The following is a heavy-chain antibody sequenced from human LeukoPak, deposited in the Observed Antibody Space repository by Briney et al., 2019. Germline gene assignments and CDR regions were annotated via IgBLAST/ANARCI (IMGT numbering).Heavy chain of an antibody. D-gene: IGHD3-22*01. V-gene: IGHV3-33*08. Sequence: GGSLRLSCAASGFTFSPHAMHWVRQAPGKGLEWVAVIWYDGSNKYYADSVKGRFTISRDNSKNTLYLQMNSLRAEDTAVYYCARNLNYYDSSGYEYYFDYWGQGTLVTVSS. CDR3: ARNLNYYDSSGYEYYFDY. CDR2: IWYDGSNK. J-gene: IGHJ4*02. CDR1: GFTFSPHA.